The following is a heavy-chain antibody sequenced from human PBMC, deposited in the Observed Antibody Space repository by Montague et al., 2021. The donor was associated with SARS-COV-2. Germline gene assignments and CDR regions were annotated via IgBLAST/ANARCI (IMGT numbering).Heavy chain of an antibody. Sequence: SETLSLTCAVYGRSFSPYYWAWIRQSPGKGLEWIGYIYYSGSTNYNPSLKSRVTISVDTSKNQFSLKLSSVTAADTAVYYCARGFDYWGQGTLVTVSS. V-gene: IGHV4-59*08. CDR3: ARGFDY. J-gene: IGHJ4*02. CDR2: IYYSGST. CDR1: GRSFSPYY.